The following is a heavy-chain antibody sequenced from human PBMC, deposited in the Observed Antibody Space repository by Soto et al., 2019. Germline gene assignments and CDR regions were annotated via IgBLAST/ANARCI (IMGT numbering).Heavy chain of an antibody. J-gene: IGHJ3*02. D-gene: IGHD3-22*01. CDR2: IDPSDSYT. Sequence: GESLKISCKGSGYSFTSYWISWVRQMPGKGLEWMGRIDPSDSYTNYSPSFQGHVTISADKSISTAYLQWSSLKASDTAMYYCARHRRTITMIVVVNDAFDIWGQGTMVTVS. CDR1: GYSFTSYW. CDR3: ARHRRTITMIVVVNDAFDI. V-gene: IGHV5-10-1*01.